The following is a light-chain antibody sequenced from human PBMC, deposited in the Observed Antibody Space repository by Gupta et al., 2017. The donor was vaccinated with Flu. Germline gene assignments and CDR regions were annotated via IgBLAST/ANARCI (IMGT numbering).Light chain of an antibody. V-gene: IGKV3-15*01. CDR2: GAS. CDR3: QQYNNWPPAYT. CDR1: QSVSSN. J-gene: IGKJ2*01. Sequence: TLPVAPGERATLSCRASQSVSSNLAWYQQKPGQAPRLLIYGASTRATGIPARFSGSGSGTEFTLTISSLQSEDFAVYYCQQYNNWPPAYTFGQGTKLEIK.